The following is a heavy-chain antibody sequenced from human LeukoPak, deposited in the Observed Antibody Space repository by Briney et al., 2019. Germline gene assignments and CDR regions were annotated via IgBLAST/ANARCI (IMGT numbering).Heavy chain of an antibody. J-gene: IGHJ4*02. V-gene: IGHV3-48*04. CDR1: GFTFSTYS. CDR3: ARGYSSGWYDY. D-gene: IGHD6-19*01. CDR2: ISSSSTI. Sequence: GGSLRLSCAASGFTFSTYSMNWVRQAPGKGLEWVSHISSSSTIYYADSVKGRFTISRDNAKNSLYLQMNSLRAEDTAVYYCARGYSSGWYDYWGQGTLVTVSS.